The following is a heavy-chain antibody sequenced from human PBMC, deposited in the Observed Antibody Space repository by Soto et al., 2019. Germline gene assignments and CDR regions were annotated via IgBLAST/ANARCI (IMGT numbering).Heavy chain of an antibody. V-gene: IGHV6-1*01. J-gene: IGHJ4*02. CDR2: TYYRSKWYN. CDR3: ARYISSSRVCDF. D-gene: IGHD6-6*01. Sequence: PSQTLSLTCAISGDIVSSNSAGWIWISQSPSRGLEWLGRTYYRSKWYNDYAVSVKSRITINPDTSKNQFSLQLNSVTPEDTAVYYCARYISSSRVCDFWGQGTLVTVSS. CDR1: GDIVSSNSAG.